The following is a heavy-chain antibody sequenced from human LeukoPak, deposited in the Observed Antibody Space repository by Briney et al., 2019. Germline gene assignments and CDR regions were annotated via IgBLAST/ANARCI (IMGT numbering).Heavy chain of an antibody. J-gene: IGHJ6*03. CDR2: INPSGGST. CDR3: AREIMDYYYYMDV. D-gene: IGHD3-16*01. Sequence: ASVKVSCMASGYTFTSYYIHWVRQAPGQGLEWMGLINPSGGSTNYAQKFQGRVTMTRDTSTSTVYMELSSLRSEDTAVYYCAREIMDYYYYMDVWGKGTTVTVYS. V-gene: IGHV1-46*01. CDR1: GYTFTSYY.